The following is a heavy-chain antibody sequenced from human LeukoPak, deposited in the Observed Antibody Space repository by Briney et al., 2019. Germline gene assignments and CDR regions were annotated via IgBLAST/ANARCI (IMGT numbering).Heavy chain of an antibody. J-gene: IGHJ5*02. Sequence: ASVKVSCKASGYTFTSYGISWVRQAPGQGLEWMGWISAYNGNTNYAQKLQGRVTMTTDTSTSTAYMELRSLRSDDTAVYYCAREDGGPAASGWFDHWGQGTLVTVSS. CDR2: ISAYNGNT. CDR3: AREDGGPAASGWFDH. D-gene: IGHD2-2*01. V-gene: IGHV1-18*01. CDR1: GYTFTSYG.